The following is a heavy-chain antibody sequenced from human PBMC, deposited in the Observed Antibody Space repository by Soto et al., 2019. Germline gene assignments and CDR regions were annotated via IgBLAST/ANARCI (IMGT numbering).Heavy chain of an antibody. CDR3: AKDSGYSSGWTLDY. J-gene: IGHJ4*02. Sequence: EVQLVESGGGLVQPGRSLRLSCAASGFTFDDYAMHWVRQAPGKGLEWVSGISWNSGSIGYADSVKGRFTISRDNAKNSLYLQMNSLRAEDTALYYCAKDSGYSSGWTLDYWGQGTLVTVSS. D-gene: IGHD6-19*01. V-gene: IGHV3-9*01. CDR2: ISWNSGSI. CDR1: GFTFDDYA.